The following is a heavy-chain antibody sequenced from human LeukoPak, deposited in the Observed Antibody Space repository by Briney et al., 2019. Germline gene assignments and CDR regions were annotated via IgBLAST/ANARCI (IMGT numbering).Heavy chain of an antibody. J-gene: IGHJ6*03. D-gene: IGHD3-3*01. CDR1: GGSISSSSYY. CDR2: IYYSGST. CDR3: ARVPPNDFWSGHYYYYYMDV. Sequence: SETLSLTCTVSGGSISSSSYYWGWIRQPPGKGLEWIGSIYYSGSTYYNPSLKSRVTISVDTSKNQFSLKLSSVTAADTAVYYCARVPPNDFWSGHYYYYYMDVWGKGTTVIVSS. V-gene: IGHV4-39*01.